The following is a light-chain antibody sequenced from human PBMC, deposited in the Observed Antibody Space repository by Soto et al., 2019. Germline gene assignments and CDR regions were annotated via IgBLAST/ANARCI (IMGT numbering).Light chain of an antibody. CDR2: GAS. J-gene: IGKJ1*01. V-gene: IGKV3-15*01. CDR1: QSVSSN. CDR3: QQYNNWPPGT. Sequence: EIVMTQSPATLSVSPGERATLSCRASQSVSSNLAWYQQKPGQAPRLLIYGASTRATVIPARFSGSGSGTEFTPTISSLQSEDFAVYYCQQYNNWPPGTFGQGTKVEIE.